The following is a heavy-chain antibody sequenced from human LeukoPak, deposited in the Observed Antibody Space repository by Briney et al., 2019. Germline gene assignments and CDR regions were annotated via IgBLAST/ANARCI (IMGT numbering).Heavy chain of an antibody. CDR1: GGSISSGSYY. CDR3: ARAPPDTLYSSSWYGDDAFDI. CDR2: IYTSGST. V-gene: IGHV4-61*02. D-gene: IGHD6-13*01. Sequence: PSETLSLTCTVSGGSISSGSYYWSWIRQPAGKGLEWIGRIYTSGSTNYNPSLKSRVTISVDTSKNQFSLKLSSVTAADTAVYYCARAPPDTLYSSSWYGDDAFDIWGQGTMVTVSS. J-gene: IGHJ3*02.